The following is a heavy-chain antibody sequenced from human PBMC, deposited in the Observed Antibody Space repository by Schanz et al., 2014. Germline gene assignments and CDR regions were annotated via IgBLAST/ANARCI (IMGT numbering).Heavy chain of an antibody. CDR2: ISWDGGGT. J-gene: IGHJ6*02. V-gene: IGHV3-43*01. CDR1: GFTFDDYT. CDR3: AKDIGRLNWNDPNYYYYYGMDV. Sequence: EVQLVESGGVVVQPGGSLRLSCAASGFTFDDYTMHWVRQAPGKGLEWVSLISWDGGGTYYADSVKGRFTISRDNSKNSLYLQMNSLRTEDTALYYCAKDIGRLNWNDPNYYYYYGMDVWGQGTTVTVSS. D-gene: IGHD1-20*01.